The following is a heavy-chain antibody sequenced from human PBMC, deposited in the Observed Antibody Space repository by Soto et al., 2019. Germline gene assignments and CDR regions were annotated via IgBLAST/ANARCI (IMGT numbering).Heavy chain of an antibody. CDR3: ATSQKGYNWNYFDH. D-gene: IGHD1-20*01. J-gene: IGHJ4*02. Sequence: SETLSLTCAVFGGSISGSYYYWAWLRQSPGKGPEWIGSVFYTGFTSYNPSLESRVSVSVDTSKSQFSLKLSAVTAADTAVYYCATSQKGYNWNYFDHWGQGALVTVSS. CDR2: VFYTGFT. V-gene: IGHV4-39*01. CDR1: GGSISGSYYY.